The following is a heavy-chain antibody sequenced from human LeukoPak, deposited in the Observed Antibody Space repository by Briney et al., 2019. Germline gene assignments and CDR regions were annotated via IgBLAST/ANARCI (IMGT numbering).Heavy chain of an antibody. CDR2: IYSGGST. V-gene: IGHV3-53*01. J-gene: IGHJ4*02. CDR3: ARVVYSSGWPDFDY. Sequence: GGSLRLSCAASGFTVSSHYMSWVRQPPGKGLEWVSVIYSGGSTYYADSVKGRFTISRDNSKNTLYLQMNSLRAEDTAVYYCARVVYSSGWPDFDYWGQRTLVTVSS. CDR1: GFTVSSHY. D-gene: IGHD6-19*01.